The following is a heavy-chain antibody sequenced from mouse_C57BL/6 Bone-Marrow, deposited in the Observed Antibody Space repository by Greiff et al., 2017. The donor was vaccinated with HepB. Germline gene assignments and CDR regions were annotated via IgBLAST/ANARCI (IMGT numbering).Heavy chain of an antibody. CDR3: ATLITTVVFDY. J-gene: IGHJ2*01. V-gene: IGHV1-26*01. Sequence: EVKLMESGPELVKPGASVKISCKASGYTFTDYYMNWVKQSHGKSLEWIGDINPNNGGTSYNQKFKGKATLTVDKSSSTAYMELRSLTSEDSAVYYCATLITTVVFDYWGQGTTLTVSS. D-gene: IGHD1-1*01. CDR2: INPNNGGT. CDR1: GYTFTDYY.